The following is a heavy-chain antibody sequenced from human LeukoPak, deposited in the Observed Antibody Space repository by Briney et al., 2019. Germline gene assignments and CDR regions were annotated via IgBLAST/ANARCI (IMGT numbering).Heavy chain of an antibody. CDR3: ARVKEVRGVIIPDY. CDR1: GGSISSYY. Sequence: SETLSLTCTVSGGSISSYYWSWIRQPPGKGLEWIGYIYYSGSTNYNPSLKSRVTISVDTSKNQFSLKLSSVTAADTAVYYCARVKEVRGVIIPDYWGQGTLVTVSS. D-gene: IGHD3-10*01. CDR2: IYYSGST. V-gene: IGHV4-59*01. J-gene: IGHJ4*02.